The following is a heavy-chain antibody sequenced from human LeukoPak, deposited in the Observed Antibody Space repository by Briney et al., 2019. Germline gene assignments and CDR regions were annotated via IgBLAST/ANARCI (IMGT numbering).Heavy chain of an antibody. CDR2: INWNGGGT. D-gene: IGHD3-16*02. CDR1: GFTFDDFG. V-gene: IGHV3-20*04. J-gene: IGHJ4*02. CDR3: TRWELSGRVMERLSWIDH. Sequence: GGSLRLSCAASGFTFDDFGMTWVRQAPGKGLEWVSGINWNGGGTGYADSVKGRFTISRDNAKKILYLQMNSLRVEDTAVYYCTRWELSGRVMERLSWIDHWGQGALVTVSS.